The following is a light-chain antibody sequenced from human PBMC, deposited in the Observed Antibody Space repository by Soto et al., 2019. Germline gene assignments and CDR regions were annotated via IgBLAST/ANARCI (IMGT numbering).Light chain of an antibody. Sequence: EIVMTQSPATLSVSPGEGATLSCRASQSVSSSYLAWYQQKPGQAPRLLIYGASSRATGIPDRFSGSGSETDFTLTISRLEPEDFAVYYCQQYGTTRITFGQGTRLEIK. J-gene: IGKJ5*01. CDR1: QSVSSSY. V-gene: IGKV3-20*01. CDR2: GAS. CDR3: QQYGTTRIT.